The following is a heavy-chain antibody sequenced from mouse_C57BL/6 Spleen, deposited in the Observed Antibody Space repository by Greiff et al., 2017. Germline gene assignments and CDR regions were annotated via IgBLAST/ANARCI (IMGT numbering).Heavy chain of an antibody. Sequence: EVHLVESGGDLVKPGGSLKLSCAASGFTFSSYGMSWVRQTPDKRLEWVATISSGGSYTYYPDSVKGRFTISRDNAKKTLYLQMSSLKSEDTAMYYCARRATTDDFDYWGQGTTLTVSS. V-gene: IGHV5-6*01. D-gene: IGHD1-1*01. CDR2: ISSGGSYT. CDR1: GFTFSSYG. J-gene: IGHJ2*01. CDR3: ARRATTDDFDY.